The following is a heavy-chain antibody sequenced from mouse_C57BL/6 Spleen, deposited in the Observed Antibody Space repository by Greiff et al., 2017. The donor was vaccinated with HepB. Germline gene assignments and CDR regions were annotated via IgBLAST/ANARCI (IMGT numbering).Heavy chain of an antibody. Sequence: VQRVESGAELVRPGTSVKMSCKASGYTFTNYWIGWAKQRPGHGLEWIGDIYPGGGYTNYNEKFKGKATLTADKSSSTAYMQFSSLTSEDSAIYYCARGYGSSYAYAMDYWGQGTSVTVSS. CDR3: ARGYGSSYAYAMDY. J-gene: IGHJ4*01. V-gene: IGHV1-63*01. CDR1: GYTFTNYW. D-gene: IGHD1-1*01. CDR2: IYPGGGYT.